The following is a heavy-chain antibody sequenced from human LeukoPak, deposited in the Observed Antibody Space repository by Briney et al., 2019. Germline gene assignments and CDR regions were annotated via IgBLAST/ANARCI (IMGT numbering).Heavy chain of an antibody. CDR2: ISGRGANT. CDR3: AKGAAVAGNFDY. D-gene: IGHD6-19*01. Sequence: GGTLRLSCAASGFTFSSHGMSWVRQAPGKGLEWVSSISGRGANTYYADSVKGRFTISRDNYKNTLYLQMNSLRAEDTAVYYCAKGAAVAGNFDYWGQGTLVTVSS. V-gene: IGHV3-23*01. CDR1: GFTFSSHG. J-gene: IGHJ4*02.